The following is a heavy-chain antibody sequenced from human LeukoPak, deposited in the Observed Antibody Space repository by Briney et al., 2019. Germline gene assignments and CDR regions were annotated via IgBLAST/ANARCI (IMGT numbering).Heavy chain of an antibody. CDR2: IYYSENT. D-gene: IGHD3-22*01. CDR1: GGSISSYY. J-gene: IGHJ4*02. V-gene: IGHV4-59*12. CDR3: ARDGYYFDSSGYYF. Sequence: SETLSLTCTVSGGSISSYYWSWIRQPPGKGLEWIGYIYYSENTNYNPSLKSRVTMSVDTSKNQFSLKLRSVTAADTAVYYCARDGYYFDSSGYYFWGQGTLVTVSS.